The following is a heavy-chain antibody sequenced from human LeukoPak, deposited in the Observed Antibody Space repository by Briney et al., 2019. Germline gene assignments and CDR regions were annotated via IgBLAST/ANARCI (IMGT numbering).Heavy chain of an antibody. J-gene: IGHJ4*02. D-gene: IGHD5-12*01. CDR1: GFTFSNAW. CDR3: TTGGYGGQFDY. Sequence: GGTLRLSCAASGFTFSNAWMSWVRHAPGKGLEWLGPIKGKTEGGTADYPEPVKGRFTISRDDSKNTLYLQMNSLKTEDTAVYYCTTGGYGGQFDYWGQGTLVTVSS. V-gene: IGHV3-15*01. CDR2: IKGKTEGGTA.